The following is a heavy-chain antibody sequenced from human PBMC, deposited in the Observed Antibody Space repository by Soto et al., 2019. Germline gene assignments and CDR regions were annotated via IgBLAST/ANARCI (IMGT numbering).Heavy chain of an antibody. D-gene: IGHD6-19*01. CDR1: GASISSSTFY. V-gene: IGHV4-39*01. CDR2: VYYSGSA. CDR3: VRHAPYRSRWANRNDY. J-gene: IGHJ4*02. Sequence: QLQLQESGPGLVKPSETLSLTCTVSGASISSSTFYWGWIRQPPGKGLEWIGTVYYSGSAFYNPSLKILLTISVYTTKNRFSLMLSSAAASDTALYYCVRHAPYRSRWANRNDYWGQGTLVSVSS.